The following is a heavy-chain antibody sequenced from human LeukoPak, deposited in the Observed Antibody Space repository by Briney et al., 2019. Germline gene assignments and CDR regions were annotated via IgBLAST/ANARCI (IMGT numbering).Heavy chain of an antibody. CDR3: AKDLGLSVGTTPFDF. J-gene: IGHJ4*02. D-gene: IGHD1-26*01. CDR1: GFTFSSYA. CDR2: IKGSDGST. V-gene: IGHV3-23*01. Sequence: PGRSLRLSCAASGFTFSSYAMHWVRQAPGKGPEWISTIKGSDGSTYFADTVKGRCTISRDNSKNTLYLQMDSLRAEDTAIYYCAKDLGLSVGTTPFDFWGQGTLVTVSS.